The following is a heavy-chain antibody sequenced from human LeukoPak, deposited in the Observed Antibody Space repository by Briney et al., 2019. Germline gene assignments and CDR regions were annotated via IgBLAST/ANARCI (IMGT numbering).Heavy chain of an antibody. V-gene: IGHV3-7*01. CDR3: ATDFGSGWLRLDAFHR. CDR1: GFTFSSYW. J-gene: IGHJ3*01. CDR2: INQDEAEK. Sequence: GGSLRLSCAASGFTFSSYWMTWVRQAPGKGLEWVANINQDEAEKYYVDSVMGRFTISRDNAKNSLYLQMHSLRDEDTAVYYCATDFGSGWLRLDAFHRWAQGTMVTVSS. D-gene: IGHD6-19*01.